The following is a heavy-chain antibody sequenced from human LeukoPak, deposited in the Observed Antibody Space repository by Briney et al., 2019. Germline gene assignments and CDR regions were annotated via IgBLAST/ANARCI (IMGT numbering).Heavy chain of an antibody. D-gene: IGHD3-16*02. J-gene: IGHJ1*01. CDR3: ARDFYDYVWGSHRSFLDH. Sequence: GGSLRLSCAASGFTFSSYEMNWVRQAPGKGLEWVSYISSSGSTIYYADSVKGRFTISRDNAKNSLYLQMNSLRAEDTAGYYCARDFYDYVWGSHRSFLDHWGQGTLVTVSS. CDR2: ISSSGSTI. CDR1: GFTFSSYE. V-gene: IGHV3-48*03.